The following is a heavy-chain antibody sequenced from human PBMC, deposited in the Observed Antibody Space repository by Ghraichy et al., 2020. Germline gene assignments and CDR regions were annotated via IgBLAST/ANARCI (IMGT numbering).Heavy chain of an antibody. CDR2: INPNSGGT. J-gene: IGHJ4*02. CDR1: GYTFTGYY. Sequence: ASVKVSCKASGYTFTGYYMHWVRQAPGQGLEWMGWINPNSGGTNYAQKFQGRVTMTRDTSISTAYMELSRLRSDDTAVYYCATPQGYDSSGYEPGFDYWGQGTLVTVSS. D-gene: IGHD3-22*01. V-gene: IGHV1-2*02. CDR3: ATPQGYDSSGYEPGFDY.